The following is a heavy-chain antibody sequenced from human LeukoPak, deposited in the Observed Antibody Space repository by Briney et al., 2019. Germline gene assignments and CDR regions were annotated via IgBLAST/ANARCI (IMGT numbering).Heavy chain of an antibody. CDR3: TKDAGVGSSSPSFYFYMDA. V-gene: IGHV3-20*04. CDR2: VNWNSGST. Sequence: GGSLRLSCAASGFTVSSNYMSWVRQAPGKGLEWVSSVNWNSGSTAYADSVKGRFTVSRDNAKKSVYLQMDSLRPDDTALYYCTKDAGVGSSSPSFYFYMDAWGKGTTVSVSS. J-gene: IGHJ6*03. D-gene: IGHD6-6*01. CDR1: GFTVSSNY.